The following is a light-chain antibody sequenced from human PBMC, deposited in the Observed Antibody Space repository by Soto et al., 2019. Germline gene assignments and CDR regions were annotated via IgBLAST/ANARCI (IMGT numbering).Light chain of an antibody. CDR2: EVS. Sequence: QSVLTQPPSASGSPGQSVTISCTGTSSDVGGYDYVSWYQQHPGKAPKLMIYEVSKRPSGVPDRFSGSKYGNTASLTVSGLQAEDEADYYCSSYAGSSTYVFGTGTNV. CDR1: SSDVGGYDY. V-gene: IGLV2-8*01. J-gene: IGLJ1*01. CDR3: SSYAGSSTYV.